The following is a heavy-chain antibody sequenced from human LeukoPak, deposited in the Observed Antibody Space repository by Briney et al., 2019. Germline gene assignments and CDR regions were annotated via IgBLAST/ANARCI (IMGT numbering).Heavy chain of an antibody. CDR2: INPNSGGT. Sequence: ASVKVSCKASGYTFTGFYMHWVRQAPGQGLEWMGWINPNSGGTNYAQKFQGRVTMTRDTSINTAYMELTSLRSDDTAVYYCAREEVSVISDTCCSGLGYWGQGTLVTVSS. V-gene: IGHV1-2*02. CDR1: GYTFTGFY. D-gene: IGHD3-10*01. CDR3: AREEVSVISDTCCSGLGY. J-gene: IGHJ4*02.